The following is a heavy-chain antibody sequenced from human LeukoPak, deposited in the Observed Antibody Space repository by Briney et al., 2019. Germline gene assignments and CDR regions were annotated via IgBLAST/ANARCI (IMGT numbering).Heavy chain of an antibody. Sequence: TGGSLRLSCAASGFTFSSYSMNWVRQAPGKGLEWVSSISSSSSYIYYADSVKGRFTISRDSAKNSVYLQMNSLRSEDTAVYYCARGKFDSSGYYIDYWGQGTLVTVSS. CDR2: ISSSSSYI. CDR1: GFTFSSYS. J-gene: IGHJ4*02. V-gene: IGHV3-21*06. D-gene: IGHD3-22*01. CDR3: ARGKFDSSGYYIDY.